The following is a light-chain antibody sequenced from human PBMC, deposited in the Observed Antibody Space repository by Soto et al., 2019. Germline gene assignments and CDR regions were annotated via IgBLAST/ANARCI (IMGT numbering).Light chain of an antibody. CDR3: QSYDSSLSGYV. J-gene: IGLJ1*01. CDR2: EXX. Sequence: QSVLTQPPSVSEAPGQRVTISCTGSSSNIGAGYEAHWYQQVPGTAPKLLIYEXXNRXXXXPXXFSGSKSGTSASLAITXLXXXXXXXXXCQSYDSSLSGYVFGTGTKLTVL. CDR1: SSNIGAGYE. V-gene: IGLV1-40*01.